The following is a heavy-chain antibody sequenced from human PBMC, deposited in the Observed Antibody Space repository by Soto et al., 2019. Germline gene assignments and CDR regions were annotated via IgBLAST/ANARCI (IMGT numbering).Heavy chain of an antibody. Sequence: SVKVSCKASGGTFSSYAISWVRQAPGQGLEWMGGIIPIFGTANYAQKFQGRVTITADESTSTAYMELSSLRSEDTAVYYCARSLVPMYSSSRQFDPWGQGTLVTVSS. V-gene: IGHV1-69*13. CDR2: IIPIFGTA. CDR1: GGTFSSYA. CDR3: ARSLVPMYSSSRQFDP. D-gene: IGHD6-6*01. J-gene: IGHJ5*02.